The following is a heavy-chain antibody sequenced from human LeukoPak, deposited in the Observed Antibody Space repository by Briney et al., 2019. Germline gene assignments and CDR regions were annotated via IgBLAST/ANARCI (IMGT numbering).Heavy chain of an antibody. CDR3: ARATVAYYFDY. CDR1: GGSFSGYY. CDR2: INHSGST. V-gene: IGHV4-34*01. J-gene: IGHJ4*02. D-gene: IGHD4-11*01. Sequence: SETLSLTCAVYGGSFSGYYWSWIRQPPGKGLEWIGEINHSGSTNYNPSLKSRVTISVDTSKNQFSLKLSSVTAADTAVYYCARATVAYYFDYWGQGTLVTVSS.